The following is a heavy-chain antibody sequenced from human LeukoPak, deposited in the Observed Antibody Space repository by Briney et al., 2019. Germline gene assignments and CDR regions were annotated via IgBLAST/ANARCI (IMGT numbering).Heavy chain of an antibody. CDR2: IIPIFGTA. J-gene: IGHJ6*03. V-gene: IGHV1-69*05. CDR1: GGTFSSYA. CDR3: ARDGEVAAATYYYYYMDV. D-gene: IGHD2-15*01. Sequence: VASVKVSCKASGGTFSSYAISWVRQAPGQGLEWMGRIIPIFGTANYAQKFQGRVTITTDESTSTAYMELSSLRSEDTAVYYCARDGEVAAATYYYYYMDVWGKGTTVTVSS.